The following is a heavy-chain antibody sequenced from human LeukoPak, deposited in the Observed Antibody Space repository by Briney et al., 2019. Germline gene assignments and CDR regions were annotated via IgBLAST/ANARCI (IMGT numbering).Heavy chain of an antibody. D-gene: IGHD6-19*01. CDR1: GVSISSGSSY. Sequence: SETLSLTCTVSGVSISSGSSYWRWIRQPAGKGLEWIGRIYTSGSTNYNPSLKSRVTISVDKSKNQFSLKLSSVTAADTAVYYCARGPPYSSGWHWGHPFDYWGQGTLVTVSS. CDR3: ARGPPYSSGWHWGHPFDY. V-gene: IGHV4-61*02. J-gene: IGHJ4*02. CDR2: IYTSGST.